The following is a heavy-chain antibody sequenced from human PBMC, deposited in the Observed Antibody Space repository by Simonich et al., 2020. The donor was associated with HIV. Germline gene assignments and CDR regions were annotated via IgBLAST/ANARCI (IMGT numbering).Heavy chain of an antibody. D-gene: IGHD1-26*01. Sequence: QVQLQQWGAGLLKPSETLSLTCAVYGGSFSGYYWNWIRQPPGKGLGGIGEINHSESTNYNPSLKSRVTISLDTSKNQFSLKLSSVTAADTAVYYCARAGRGSGSSFYWYFDLWGRGTLVTVSS. CDR2: INHSEST. J-gene: IGHJ2*01. V-gene: IGHV4-34*01. CDR3: ARAGRGSGSSFYWYFDL. CDR1: GGSFSGYY.